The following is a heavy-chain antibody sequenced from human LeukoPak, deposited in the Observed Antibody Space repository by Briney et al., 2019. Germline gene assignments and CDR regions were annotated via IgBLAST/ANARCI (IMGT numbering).Heavy chain of an antibody. D-gene: IGHD1-26*01. CDR2: IKQVGSEK. CDR3: ARVVPYSGSPFDY. Sequence: GGSLRLSCAASGFTFSSYWMSWVRQAPGKGREWVANIKQVGSEKYYVDSVKGRFTISRDNAKNSLYLQMNSLRAEDTAVYYCARVVPYSGSPFDYWGQGTLVTVSS. J-gene: IGHJ4*02. CDR1: GFTFSSYW. V-gene: IGHV3-7*01.